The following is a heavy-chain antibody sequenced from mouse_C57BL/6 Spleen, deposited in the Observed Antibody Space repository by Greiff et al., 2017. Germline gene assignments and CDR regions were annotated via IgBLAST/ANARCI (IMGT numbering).Heavy chain of an antibody. D-gene: IGHD2-4*01. CDR2: IYPRSGNT. CDR3: ARKGYYDYYDYAMDY. Sequence: QVQLQQSGAELARPGASVKLSCKASGYTFTSYGISWVKQRTGQGLEWIGEIYPRSGNTYYNEKFKGQATLTADKSSRTAYMELRRLTCEDAAVYFCARKGYYDYYDYAMDYWGQGTSVTVSS. CDR1: GYTFTSYG. V-gene: IGHV1-81*01. J-gene: IGHJ4*01.